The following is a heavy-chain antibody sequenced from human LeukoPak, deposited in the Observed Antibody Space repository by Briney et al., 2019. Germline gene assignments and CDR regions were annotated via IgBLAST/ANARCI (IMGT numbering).Heavy chain of an antibody. CDR2: ISYSGST. D-gene: IGHD6-19*01. V-gene: IGHV4-61*01. CDR1: GGSVNSGTYY. J-gene: IGHJ4*02. Sequence: NTSETLSLTCTVSGGSVNSGTYYWSWIRQPPGKGLEWIGYISYSGSTNYNPSLKSRVTISADTSKNQFSLKVNSVTAADTAVYYCARSVKGVIAVAGSCEYWGQGTLVTVSS. CDR3: ARSVKGVIAVAGSCEY.